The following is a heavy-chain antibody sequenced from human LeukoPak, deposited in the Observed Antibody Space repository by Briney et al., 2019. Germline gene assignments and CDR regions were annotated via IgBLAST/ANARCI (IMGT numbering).Heavy chain of an antibody. Sequence: PGGSLRLSCAASGFTFSNYDMPWVRQPSGKGLEWVSRIGIAGDTNYAGSVKGRFTISRENAKKSFYLQMNNLRAGDTAVYYCARGLPGGFDIWGQGTVVTVSS. CDR2: IGIAGDT. CDR1: GFTFSNYD. D-gene: IGHD2-8*02. CDR3: ARGLPGGFDI. J-gene: IGHJ3*02. V-gene: IGHV3-13*01.